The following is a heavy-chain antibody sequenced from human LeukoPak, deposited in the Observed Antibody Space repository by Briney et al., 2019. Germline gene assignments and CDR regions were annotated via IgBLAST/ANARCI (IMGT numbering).Heavy chain of an antibody. CDR2: IYYSGST. V-gene: IGHV4-39*02. Sequence: TSSETLSLTCAVSGGSISSSSYYWGWIRQPPGKGLEWIGSIYYSGSTYYNPSLKSRVTISVDTSKNQFSLKLSSVTAADTAVYYCAREHHRDYDFWSGPVKRPPYYYGMDVWGQGTTVTVSS. D-gene: IGHD3-3*01. CDR3: AREHHRDYDFWSGPVKRPPYYYGMDV. CDR1: GGSISSSSYY. J-gene: IGHJ6*02.